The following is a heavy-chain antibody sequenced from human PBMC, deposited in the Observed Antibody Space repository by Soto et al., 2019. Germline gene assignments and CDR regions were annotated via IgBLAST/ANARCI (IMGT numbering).Heavy chain of an antibody. CDR1: GFAVSTNG. CDR2: ISGSTSNT. Sequence: EALLLESGGGLVQPGGSLRLSCAASGFAVSTNGMTWVRQAPGKGLEWVSEISGSTSNTYYADSVKGRFTISRDNSKNTLYVQMNSLRAEDTAVYYCAMSQLATAGIPYYGMDVWGQGTTVTVSS. V-gene: IGHV3-23*01. J-gene: IGHJ6*02. D-gene: IGHD6-13*01. CDR3: AMSQLATAGIPYYGMDV.